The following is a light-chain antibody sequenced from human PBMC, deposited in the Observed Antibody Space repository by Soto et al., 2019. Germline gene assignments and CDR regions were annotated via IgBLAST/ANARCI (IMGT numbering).Light chain of an antibody. CDR3: QQDGSSPLFT. V-gene: IGKV3-20*01. CDR1: QSVSSSY. CDR2: GAS. J-gene: IGKJ3*01. Sequence: EIVLTQSPGTLSLSPGERATLSCRASQSVSSSYLAWYQQKPGQAPRLLIYGASSRATGITDRFSGSGSGTDFTITISRLEPEDFTVYYCQQDGSSPLFTFGPGTKVYIK.